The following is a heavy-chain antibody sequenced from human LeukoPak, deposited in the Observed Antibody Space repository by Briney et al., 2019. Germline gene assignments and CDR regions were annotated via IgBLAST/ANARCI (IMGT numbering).Heavy chain of an antibody. CDR1: GYTFTGYY. D-gene: IGHD2-2*01. CDR3: ARAVIRYCSSTSCYLSY. Sequence: ASVKVSCKASGYTFTGYYMHRVRQAPGQGLEWMGWINPNSGGTNYAQKFQGRVTMTRDTSISTAYMELSRQRSDDTAVYYCARAVIRYCSSTSCYLSYWGQGTLVTVSS. V-gene: IGHV1-2*02. J-gene: IGHJ4*02. CDR2: INPNSGGT.